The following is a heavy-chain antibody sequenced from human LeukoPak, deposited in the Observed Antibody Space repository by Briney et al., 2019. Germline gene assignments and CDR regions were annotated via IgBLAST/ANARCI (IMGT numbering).Heavy chain of an antibody. D-gene: IGHD3-22*01. V-gene: IGHV1-18*04. Sequence: ASVKVSCKAFGYTFTSYYMHWVRQAPGQGLEWMGWVSAYNGVTNYAQKFQGRVTMATDTPTSTAYMELRSLRSDDTAVYYCARVDLYYDSSGYSQAANDYWGQGTLVTVSS. CDR1: GYTFTSYY. J-gene: IGHJ4*02. CDR3: ARVDLYYDSSGYSQAANDY. CDR2: VSAYNGVT.